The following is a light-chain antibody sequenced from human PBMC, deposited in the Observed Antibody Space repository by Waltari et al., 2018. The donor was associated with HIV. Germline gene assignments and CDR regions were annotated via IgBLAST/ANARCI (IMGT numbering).Light chain of an antibody. CDR2: WAT. Sequence: DIALIQSPDFLAVSLGERATVSCKSNHTVLYSSNNTNYLAWYQHKPGQPPKLLFYWATTRESGVPDRFGGSGSGTDFALTISSLQAEDVAVYYCQQYYSLPRTFGQGTKVEIK. CDR1: HTVLYSSNNTNY. V-gene: IGKV4-1*01. CDR3: QQYYSLPRT. J-gene: IGKJ1*01.